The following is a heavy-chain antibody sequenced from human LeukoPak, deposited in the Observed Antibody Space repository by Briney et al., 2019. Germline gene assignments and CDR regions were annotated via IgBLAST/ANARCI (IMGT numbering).Heavy chain of an antibody. CDR3: AKKWGVGTTTLDYFDY. J-gene: IGHJ4*02. V-gene: IGHV3-23*01. CDR1: EFTFSSYA. D-gene: IGHD1-26*01. CDR2: ITSSGGST. Sequence: GGSLRLSCAASEFTFSSYAMSWVRQAPGKGLEWVSTITSSGGSTYYADSVKGRFTISRDNSKNTLYLQMNSLRAEDTAVYYCAKKWGVGTTTLDYFDYWGQGTLVTVSS.